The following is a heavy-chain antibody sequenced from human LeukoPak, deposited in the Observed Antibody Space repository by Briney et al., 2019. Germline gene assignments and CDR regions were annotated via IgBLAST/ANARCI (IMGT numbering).Heavy chain of an antibody. CDR2: IYYSGST. Sequence: SETLSLTCTVSGDSISSSIYYWGWIRQPPGKGLEWIGSIYYSGSTYYNPSLKSRVTISVDTSKNQFSLKLSSVTAADTAVYYCARGGDYGNFDYWGQGTLVTVSS. CDR3: ARGGDYGNFDY. CDR1: GDSISSSIYY. J-gene: IGHJ4*02. V-gene: IGHV4-39*07. D-gene: IGHD4-17*01.